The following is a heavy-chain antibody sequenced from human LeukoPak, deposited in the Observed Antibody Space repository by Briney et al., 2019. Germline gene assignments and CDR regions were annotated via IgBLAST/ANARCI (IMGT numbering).Heavy chain of an antibody. Sequence: GGSLRLSCAASGFTFSDYYMSWIRQAPGKGLEWVSSISSSSSYIYYADSVKGRFTISRDNAKNSLYLQMNSLRAEDTAVYYCAREILSGYDGVVDYWGQGTLVTVSS. CDR1: GFTFSDYY. D-gene: IGHD5-12*01. V-gene: IGHV3-11*06. CDR3: AREILSGYDGVVDY. J-gene: IGHJ4*02. CDR2: ISSSSSYI.